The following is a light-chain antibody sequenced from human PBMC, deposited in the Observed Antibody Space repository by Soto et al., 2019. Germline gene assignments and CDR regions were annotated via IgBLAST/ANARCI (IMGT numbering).Light chain of an antibody. V-gene: IGKV3-15*01. J-gene: IGKJ1*01. CDR1: QSVGIN. Sequence: EIVLTQSPATLSVSPGERVTLSCRASQSVGINLAWYQQKPGQARRLLIYGASTRATDMSGTFSGRGSGTEFTLTISNLRPEDFAVYYCQQYRSWPRTFGQGTKVDIK. CDR3: QQYRSWPRT. CDR2: GAS.